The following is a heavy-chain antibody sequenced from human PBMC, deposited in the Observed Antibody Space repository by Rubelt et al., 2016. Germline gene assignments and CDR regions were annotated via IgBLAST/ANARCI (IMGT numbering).Heavy chain of an antibody. CDR1: GYSFITYA. V-gene: IGHV1-18*01. CDR3: ARRDGYNWDDAFDI. J-gene: IGHJ3*02. CDR2: ISAYNGDT. D-gene: IGHD5-24*01. Sequence: QVQLVQSGAEMRKPGASVKVSCQTSGYSFITYAVNWVRQAPGQGLEWMGWISAYNGDTKYAHKLQGRVTLTTDTSTNTAYMELTNLKSDDTAVYYCARRDGYNWDDAFDIWGQGTMVTVSS.